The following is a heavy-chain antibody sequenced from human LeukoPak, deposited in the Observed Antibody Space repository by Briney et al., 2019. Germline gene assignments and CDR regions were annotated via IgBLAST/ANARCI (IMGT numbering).Heavy chain of an antibody. Sequence: GGSLRLSCATSGFAFSLFEMNWVRQAPGKGLEWVSYISSSGSTRYYADSVKGRFTISRDNAKNSLYLQMNSLRPEDTAVYYCARDSPPDYWGQGTLVTVSS. V-gene: IGHV3-48*03. J-gene: IGHJ4*02. CDR3: ARDSPPDY. CDR2: ISSSGSTR. CDR1: GFAFSLFE.